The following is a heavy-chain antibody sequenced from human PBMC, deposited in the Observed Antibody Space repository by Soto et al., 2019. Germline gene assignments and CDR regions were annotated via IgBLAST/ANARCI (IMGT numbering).Heavy chain of an antibody. Sequence: QVQLQESGPGLVKPSETLSLTCTVSGGSISSYYWSWIRQPAGKGLEWIGRIYTSGSTNYNPSLKSRVTMSVDTSKNQFSLKLSSVTAADTAVYYCARELTPKYPLFGSSGWLFDYWGQGTLVTVSS. CDR3: ARELTPKYPLFGSSGWLFDY. D-gene: IGHD6-19*01. CDR1: GGSISSYY. J-gene: IGHJ4*02. CDR2: IYTSGST. V-gene: IGHV4-4*07.